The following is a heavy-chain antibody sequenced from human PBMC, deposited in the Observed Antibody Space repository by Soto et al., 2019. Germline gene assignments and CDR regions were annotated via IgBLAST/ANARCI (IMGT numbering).Heavy chain of an antibody. D-gene: IGHD3-10*01. Sequence: PGEALKSYWTGSGYSFAGYWIGWVRQMPGKGLDLMVVICPGDSDTRYSPSFHGQVTISAYKSIITAYLQWSSLKASDTAMYFCARLPGVRGVFDGFDXWGQGTMVTVS. CDR1: GYSFAGYW. J-gene: IGHJ3*01. CDR3: ARLPGVRGVFDGFDX. CDR2: ICPGDSDT. V-gene: IGHV5-51*01.